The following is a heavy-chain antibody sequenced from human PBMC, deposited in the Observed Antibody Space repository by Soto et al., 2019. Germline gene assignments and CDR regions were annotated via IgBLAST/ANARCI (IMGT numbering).Heavy chain of an antibody. D-gene: IGHD6-19*01. CDR2: ISGSGGST. J-gene: IGHJ4*02. V-gene: IGHV3-23*01. CDR3: AKDGTPGYSSGWYHPGYFDY. Sequence: GGSLSLSCTASGFTFSSYSMSWVRQAPGKGLEWVSAISGSGGSTYYADSVKGRFTISRDNSKNTLYLQMNSLRAEDTAVYYCAKDGTPGYSSGWYHPGYFDYWGQGTLVTVSS. CDR1: GFTFSSYS.